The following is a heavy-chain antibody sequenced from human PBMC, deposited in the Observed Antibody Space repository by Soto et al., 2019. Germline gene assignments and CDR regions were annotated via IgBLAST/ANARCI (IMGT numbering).Heavy chain of an antibody. D-gene: IGHD5-18*01. CDR1: GGTFSSYA. Sequence: SVKVSCKASGGTFSSYAISWVRQAPGQGLEWMGGIIPIFGTANYAQKFQGRVTITADESTSTAYMELSSLRSEDTAVYYCATQGLPNYYYCGMDVWGQGTTVTVSS. CDR2: IIPIFGTA. CDR3: ATQGLPNYYYCGMDV. V-gene: IGHV1-69*13. J-gene: IGHJ6*02.